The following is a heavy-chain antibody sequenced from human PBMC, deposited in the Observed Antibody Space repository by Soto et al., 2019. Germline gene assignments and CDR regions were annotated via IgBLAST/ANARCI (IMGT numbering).Heavy chain of an antibody. CDR3: ARTGAVVLDY. CDR1: GGSISSSSYY. CDR2: IYYSGST. Sequence: SETLSLTCTVSGGSISSSSYYWDWIRQPPGKGLEWIGRIYYSGSTYYNPSLKSRVTISVDTSKNQFSLKLSSVTAADTAVYYCARTGAVVLDYWGPGTLVTVSS. V-gene: IGHV4-39*01. J-gene: IGHJ4*02. D-gene: IGHD2-2*01.